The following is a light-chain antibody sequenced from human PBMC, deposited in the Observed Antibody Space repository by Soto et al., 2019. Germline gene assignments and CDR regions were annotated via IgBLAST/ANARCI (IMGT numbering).Light chain of an antibody. CDR2: STN. CDR3: ASWDDTLSVPI. Sequence: QAVVTQPPSASGTPGQRVTISCSGSSSNIGSNSVNWYQQLPGTAPKLLIYSTNQRPSGVPDRFSGSKSDTSASLAISGLQSEDEADYYCASWDDTLSVPIFGGGTKVTVL. J-gene: IGLJ2*01. CDR1: SSNIGSNS. V-gene: IGLV1-44*01.